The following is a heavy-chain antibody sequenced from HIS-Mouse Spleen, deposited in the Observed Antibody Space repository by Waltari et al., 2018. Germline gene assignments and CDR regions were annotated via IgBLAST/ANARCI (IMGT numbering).Heavy chain of an antibody. CDR3: ARIGGAASYYFDY. Sequence: STSLKTRLTISKDTSKNQVVLTMTNMDPVDTATYYCARIGGAASYYFDYWGQGTLVTVSS. D-gene: IGHD6-13*01. J-gene: IGHJ4*02. V-gene: IGHV2-70*01.